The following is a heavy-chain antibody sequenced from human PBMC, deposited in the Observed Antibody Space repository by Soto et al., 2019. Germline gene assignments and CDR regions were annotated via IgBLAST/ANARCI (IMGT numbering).Heavy chain of an antibody. CDR3: ARFGFDY. CDR2: MAPKSGNT. CDR1: GYTFTTYD. V-gene: IGHV1-8*01. Sequence: ASVKVSCKASGYTFTTYDLNWVRQTTGQGLEWMGWMAPKSGNTGYAREFQGRVTMTRNTSISTAYLELSSLTYEDTAVYYCARFGFDYWGQGALVTVSS. J-gene: IGHJ4*02. D-gene: IGHD3-16*01.